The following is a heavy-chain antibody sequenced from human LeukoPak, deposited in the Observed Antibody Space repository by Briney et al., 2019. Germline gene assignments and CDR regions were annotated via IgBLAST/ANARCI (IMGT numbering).Heavy chain of an antibody. D-gene: IGHD3-10*01. CDR1: GGSFSGYY. CDR3: ARVSWPPGSSWYYFDY. V-gene: IGHV4-59*10. J-gene: IGHJ4*02. Sequence: SETLSLTCAVYGGSFSGYYWSWIRQPAGKGLEWIGRIYSSRSIYNPSPKSRVTMSVDTSKNQFSLKLSSVTAADTAVYYCARVSWPPGSSWYYFDYWGQGTLVTVTS. CDR2: IYSSRS.